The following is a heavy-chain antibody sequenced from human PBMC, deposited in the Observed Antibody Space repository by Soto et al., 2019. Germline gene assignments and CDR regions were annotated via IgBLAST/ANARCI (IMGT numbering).Heavy chain of an antibody. CDR1: GGSISSGGYS. CDR3: ARFYGDYQNWFDP. Sequence: SETLSLTCAVSGGSISSGGYSWSWIRQPPGKGLEWIGYIYHSGSTYYNPSLKSRVTISVDRSKNQFSLKLSSVTAADTAVYYCARFYGDYQNWFDPWGQGTLVTVPQ. V-gene: IGHV4-30-2*01. J-gene: IGHJ5*02. D-gene: IGHD4-17*01. CDR2: IYHSGST.